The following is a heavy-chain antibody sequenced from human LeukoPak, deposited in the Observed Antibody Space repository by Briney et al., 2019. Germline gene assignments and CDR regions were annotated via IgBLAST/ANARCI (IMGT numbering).Heavy chain of an antibody. V-gene: IGHV3-53*05. D-gene: IGHD6-19*01. CDR3: ARPSAGAGTAAYYYYYYMDV. J-gene: IGHJ6*03. CDR2: IYSGGST. CDR1: GFTVSSNY. Sequence: GSLRLSCAASGFTVSSNYMSWVRQAPEKGLEWVSVIYSGGSTYYADSVKGRFAISRDNSKNTLYLQMNSLRAEDTAVYYCARPSAGAGTAAYYYYYYMDVWGKGTTVTISS.